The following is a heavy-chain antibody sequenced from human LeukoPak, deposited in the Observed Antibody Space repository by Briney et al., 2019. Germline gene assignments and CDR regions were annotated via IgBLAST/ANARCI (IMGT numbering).Heavy chain of an antibody. CDR1: GFTFSSYA. V-gene: IGHV3-23*01. D-gene: IGHD3-22*01. CDR2: ISGSGGST. CDR3: ANEANYDSSGYYSVEGAYFDY. J-gene: IGHJ4*02. Sequence: PGGSLRLSCAASGFTFSSYAMSWVRQAPGKGLEWVSAISGSGGSTYYADSVKGRFTTSRDNSKNTLYLQMNSLRAEDTAVYYCANEANYDSSGYYSVEGAYFDYWGQGTLVTVSS.